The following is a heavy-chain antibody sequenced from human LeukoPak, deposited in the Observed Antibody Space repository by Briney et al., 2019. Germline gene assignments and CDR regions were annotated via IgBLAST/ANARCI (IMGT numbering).Heavy chain of an antibody. CDR2: IKQDGSAK. D-gene: IGHD2-15*01. CDR1: GFIFSDYW. V-gene: IGHV3-7*03. CDR3: ARDNGWSADF. J-gene: IGHJ4*02. Sequence: GGSLRLSCAASGFIFSDYWMSWVRQAPGKGLEWVANIKQDGSAKPYVDSVKGRFTISRDNAKNSLFLQMNSLRAEDTAVYYCARDNGWSADFWGQGTLVTVSS.